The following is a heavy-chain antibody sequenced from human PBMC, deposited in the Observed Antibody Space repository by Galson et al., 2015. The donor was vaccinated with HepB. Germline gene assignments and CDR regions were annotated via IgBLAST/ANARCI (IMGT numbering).Heavy chain of an antibody. J-gene: IGHJ4*01. V-gene: IGHV3-23*01. D-gene: IGHD3-10*01. CDR3: VKGTGSGGIHYSDY. CDR1: GFTFSAYA. Sequence: SLRLSCAASGFTFSAYAMNWVRQAPGEGLEWVSTINYSGSGTYYPDSVKGRITISRDNYKNSLYLQMNSLRAEDTAVYYCVKGTGSGGIHYSDYWGHGTLVTVSS. CDR2: INYSGSGT.